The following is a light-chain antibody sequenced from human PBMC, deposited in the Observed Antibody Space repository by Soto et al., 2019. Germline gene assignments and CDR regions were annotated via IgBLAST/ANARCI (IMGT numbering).Light chain of an antibody. J-gene: IGKJ1*01. V-gene: IGKV1-39*01. CDR3: QQSYSTPPA. CDR1: QSISSS. Sequence: DIQMTQSPSSLSASVGDRVTITCRASQSISSSLNWYQQKPGKAPKILIYAASSLQSGVPSMFSGSGSGTDFTLTISSLQPEDFATYYCQQSYSTPPAFGQGTKVEIK. CDR2: AAS.